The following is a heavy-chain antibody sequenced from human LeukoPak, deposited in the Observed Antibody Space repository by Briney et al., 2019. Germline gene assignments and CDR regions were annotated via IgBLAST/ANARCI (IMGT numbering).Heavy chain of an antibody. CDR2: INPSGGST. D-gene: IGHD3-10*01. V-gene: IGHV1-46*01. J-gene: IGHJ4*02. CDR1: GYTFTGYY. CDR3: ARDRGRWAMVRGLPYY. Sequence: ASVKVSCKASGYTFTGYYMHWVRQAPGQGLEWMGIINPSGGSTIYAQKFQGRVTMTRDTSTSTVYMELRSLRSDDTAVYYCARDRGRWAMVRGLPYYSGQGTLVTVPS.